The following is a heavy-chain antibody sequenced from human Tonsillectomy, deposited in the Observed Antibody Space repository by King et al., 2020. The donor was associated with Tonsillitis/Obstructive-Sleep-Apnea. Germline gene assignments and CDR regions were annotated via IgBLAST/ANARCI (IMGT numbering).Heavy chain of an antibody. CDR3: ARRVAARIYYYYYMDV. CDR1: GGSISSSSYY. CDR2: IYYSGST. J-gene: IGHJ6*03. Sequence: QLQESGPGLVKPSETLSLTCTVSGGSISSSSYYWGWIRQPPGKGLEWIGSIYYSGSTYYNPSLKSRVTISVDTSKNQFSLKLSSVTAADTAVYYCARRVAARIYYYYYMDVWGKGTTVTVSS. D-gene: IGHD6-19*01. V-gene: IGHV4-39*01.